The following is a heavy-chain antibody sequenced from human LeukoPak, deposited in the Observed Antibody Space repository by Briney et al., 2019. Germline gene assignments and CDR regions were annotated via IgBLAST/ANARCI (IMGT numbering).Heavy chain of an antibody. CDR1: GFSFSSYA. J-gene: IGHJ4*02. Sequence: GGSLRLSCAASGFSFSSYAMSWIRQAPGKGLEWVSAISASGGSTYYADSVKGRFTISKDNSKNTLFLQMNSLRAEDTAVYYCEKGTSGYYDSSGYYYWGQGTLVTVSS. D-gene: IGHD3-22*01. CDR2: ISASGGST. V-gene: IGHV3-23*01. CDR3: EKGTSGYYDSSGYYY.